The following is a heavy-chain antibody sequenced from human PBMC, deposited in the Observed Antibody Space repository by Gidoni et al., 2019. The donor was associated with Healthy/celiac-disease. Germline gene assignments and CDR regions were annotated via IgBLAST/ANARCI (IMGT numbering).Heavy chain of an antibody. CDR2: ISYDGSNK. Sequence: QVQLVESGGVVVQPGMSLRLSFAASGFTFSSYGMHWVRQAPGKWLEWVEVISYDGSNKYYADSVKGRFTISRDKSKNTLYLQMNSLRAEDTAVYYCAKDVEFYFDYWGQGTLVTVSS. V-gene: IGHV3-30*18. CDR3: AKDVEFYFDY. D-gene: IGHD2-15*01. CDR1: GFTFSSYG. J-gene: IGHJ4*02.